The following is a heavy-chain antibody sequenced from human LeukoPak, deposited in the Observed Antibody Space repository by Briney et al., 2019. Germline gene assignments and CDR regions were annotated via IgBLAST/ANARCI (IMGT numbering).Heavy chain of an antibody. J-gene: IGHJ4*02. Sequence: SETLSLACSVSGGFSSRYYWSWVRQPLGKGLEWLGHIFYSGHTTYNASLTSRIRMSVDTSKAQFSLELASVTAADTAVYYCARIDPLGFFDQWGPGILVTVSS. CDR1: GGFSSRYY. CDR2: IFYSGHT. V-gene: IGHV4-59*12. CDR3: ARIDPLGFFDQ. D-gene: IGHD6-25*01.